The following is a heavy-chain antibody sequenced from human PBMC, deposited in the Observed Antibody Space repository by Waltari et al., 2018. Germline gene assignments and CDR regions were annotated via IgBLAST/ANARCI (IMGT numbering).Heavy chain of an antibody. V-gene: IGHV3-15*01. D-gene: IGHD1-26*01. CDR1: GFTFSNAW. J-gene: IGHJ6*02. Sequence: GESGGGLVKPGGSLRLSCAASGFTFSNAWMSWVRQGPGKGLEWVGRIKSKTDGGTTDYAAPVKGRFPISRDDAKNTLYLQMNSLKTEDTAVYYCSTDENSGNDASMDVWGQGTTVTVSS. CDR3: STDENSGNDASMDV. CDR2: IKSKTDGGTT.